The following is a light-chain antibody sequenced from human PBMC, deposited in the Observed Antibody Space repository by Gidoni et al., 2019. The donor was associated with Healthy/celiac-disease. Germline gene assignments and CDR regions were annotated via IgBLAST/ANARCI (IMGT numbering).Light chain of an antibody. CDR3: ISYTSSSTRV. CDR2: DVS. V-gene: IGLV2-14*03. J-gene: IGLJ3*02. CDR1: SSDVGCYNF. Sequence: QSALNKHASVYGSPGQSIPISCTGTSSDVGCYNFVSWYQQHPGKAPKLLIYDVSNRPSGVSNRFSGSKSRNTASLTISVLQAVDDADYYCISYTSSSTRVFGGGTKLTVL.